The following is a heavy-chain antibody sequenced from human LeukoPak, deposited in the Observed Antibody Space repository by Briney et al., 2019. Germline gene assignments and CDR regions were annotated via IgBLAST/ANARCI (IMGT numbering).Heavy chain of an antibody. CDR2: FDPEDGET. D-gene: IGHD1-26*01. CDR1: RYTLTELS. V-gene: IGHV1-24*01. J-gene: IGHJ6*02. CDR3: AADPTSIFPGIVADNGMGV. Sequence: ASVKVSCKVSRYTLTELSIHWVRQAPGKGLEWMGSFDPEDGETIYAQKFQGRVTMTEDTSTDTAYMELSSLRFEDTAVYYRAADPTSIFPGIVADNGMGVWGQGTTVTVSS.